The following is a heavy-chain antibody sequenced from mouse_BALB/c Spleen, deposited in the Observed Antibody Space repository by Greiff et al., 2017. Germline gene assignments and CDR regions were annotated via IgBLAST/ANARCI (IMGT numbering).Heavy chain of an antibody. CDR2: IYPGDGST. Sequence: VKLMESGPELVKPGALVKISCKASGYTFTSYDINWVKQRPGQGLEWIGWIYPGDGSTKYNEKFKGKATLTADKSSSTAYMQHSSLTPENSAVYFCARGRQLGLRPYYFDYWGQGTTLTVSS. CDR1: GYTFTSYD. V-gene: IGHV1S56*01. J-gene: IGHJ2*01. D-gene: IGHD3-1*01. CDR3: ARGRQLGLRPYYFDY.